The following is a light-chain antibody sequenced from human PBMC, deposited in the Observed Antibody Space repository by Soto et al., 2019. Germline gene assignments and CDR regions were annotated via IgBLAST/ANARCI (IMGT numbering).Light chain of an antibody. CDR2: GNS. V-gene: IGLV1-40*01. Sequence: QSVLTQPPSVSGAPGPRVTISCTGSSSNIGAGDDVHWYQQLTGTAHKLLIYGNSNRTSGVPDRCSGSKSGTSASLAITGLLAEDEADYYCQSYDSSLIGVVFGGGTKLTVL. J-gene: IGLJ2*01. CDR3: QSYDSSLIGVV. CDR1: SSNIGAGDD.